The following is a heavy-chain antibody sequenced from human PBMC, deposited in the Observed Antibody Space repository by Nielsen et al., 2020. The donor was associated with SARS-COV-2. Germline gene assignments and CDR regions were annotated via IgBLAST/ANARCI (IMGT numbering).Heavy chain of an antibody. CDR2: INWNGGRT. V-gene: IGHV3-20*04. Sequence: GGSLRLSCEASGFSFDDHGMSWVRQAPGKGLEWVSGINWNGGRTGYADSVKGRFTISRDNAKSSLYLQMDSLRAEDTALYYCARDPYYGSGTYRFYGMDLWGQGTTVTVSS. D-gene: IGHD3-10*01. J-gene: IGHJ6*02. CDR3: ARDPYYGSGTYRFYGMDL. CDR1: GFSFDDHG.